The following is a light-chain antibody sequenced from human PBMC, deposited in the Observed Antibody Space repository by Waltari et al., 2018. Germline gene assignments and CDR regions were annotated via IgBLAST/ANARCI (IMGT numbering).Light chain of an antibody. Sequence: EIVMTQSPATLSVFPGERATLSCRASQRIRSNLAWYQHKPGQAPGLLIYGSSTRATGIPARFSGSGSGTEFTLTISSLQSEDFAVYFCQKYDNWLGTFGQGTKVEIK. CDR3: QKYDNWLGT. CDR1: QRIRSN. J-gene: IGKJ1*01. V-gene: IGKV3-15*01. CDR2: GSS.